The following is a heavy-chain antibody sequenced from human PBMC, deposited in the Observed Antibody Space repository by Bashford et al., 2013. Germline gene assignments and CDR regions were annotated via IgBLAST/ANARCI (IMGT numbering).Heavy chain of an antibody. CDR2: IYYSGST. D-gene: IGHD3-22*01. V-gene: IGHV4-31*03. CDR1: GGSISSGGYY. Sequence: SETLSLTCTVSGGSISSGGYYWSWIRQHPGKGLEWIGYIYYSGSTYYNPSLKSRVTISVDTSKNQFSLKLSSVTAADTAVYYCARWARYYDSSGWVYYFDYWGQGTLVTISS. CDR3: ARWARYYDSSGWVYYFDY. J-gene: IGHJ4*02.